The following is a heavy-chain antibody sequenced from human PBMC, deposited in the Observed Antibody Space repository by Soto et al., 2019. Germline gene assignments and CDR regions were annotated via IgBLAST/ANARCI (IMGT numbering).Heavy chain of an antibody. Sequence: QVQLVQSGAEVKKPGASVKVSCKTSGYTFNEYYIHWMRQVPGQGPEWMGWINPNSGGTKYAKKFQGVITMTSDTSTRKTFMELRRLRSDDTAMYYCARKLGGGGDYFYGMDVWGQGTAVIVSS. CDR3: ARKLGGGGDYFYGMDV. D-gene: IGHD3-10*01. V-gene: IGHV1-2*02. J-gene: IGHJ6*02. CDR2: INPNSGGT. CDR1: GYTFNEYY.